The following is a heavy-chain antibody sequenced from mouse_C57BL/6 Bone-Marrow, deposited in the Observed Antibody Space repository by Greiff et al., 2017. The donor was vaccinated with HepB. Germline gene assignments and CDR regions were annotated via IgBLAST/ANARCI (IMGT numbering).Heavy chain of an antibody. CDR3: ASNYGDAMDY. CDR1: GFSLTSYG. Sequence: VQLVESGPGLVAPSQSLSITCTVSGFSLTSYGVDWVRQSPGKGLEWLGVIWGVGSTNYNSALKSRLSISKDNSKSQVFVKMNSLQTDDTAMYYCASNYGDAMDYWGQGTSVTVSS. J-gene: IGHJ4*01. D-gene: IGHD1-1*01. CDR2: IWGVGST. V-gene: IGHV2-6*01.